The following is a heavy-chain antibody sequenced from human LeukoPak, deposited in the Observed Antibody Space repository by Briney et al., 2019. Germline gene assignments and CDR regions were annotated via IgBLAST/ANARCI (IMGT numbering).Heavy chain of an antibody. CDR3: TTDGTAYYDSSGYYYPDY. Sequence: PGGSLRLSCAASGCTFSNAWMSWVRQAPGKGLEWVGRIKSKTDGGTTDYAARVKGRFTISRDDSKHTLYLQMNSLKTEDTAVYYCTTDGTAYYDSSGYYYPDYWGQGTLVTVSS. CDR1: GCTFSNAW. J-gene: IGHJ4*02. CDR2: IKSKTDGGTT. V-gene: IGHV3-15*01. D-gene: IGHD3-22*01.